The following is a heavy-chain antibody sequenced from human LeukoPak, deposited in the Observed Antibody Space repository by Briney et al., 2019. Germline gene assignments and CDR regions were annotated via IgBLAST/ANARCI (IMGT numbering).Heavy chain of an antibody. CDR1: GFTYSNYP. J-gene: IGHJ4*02. Sequence: SGGSLRLSCAASGFTYSNYPVSWPRQAPGKGLEGVSGISGSGGSRDYADSVKGRFTLSRDNSKNTLYLQMSSLRAEDTAVYYCAKEDGKVAGSPRYSDYWGQGTLVTVSS. D-gene: IGHD6-19*01. CDR2: ISGSGGSR. V-gene: IGHV3-23*01. CDR3: AKEDGKVAGSPRYSDY.